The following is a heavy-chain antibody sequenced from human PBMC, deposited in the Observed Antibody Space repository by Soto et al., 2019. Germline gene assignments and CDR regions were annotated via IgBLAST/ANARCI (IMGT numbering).Heavy chain of an antibody. CDR3: AHSPLHYNWNYEGVYYFDY. V-gene: IGHV2-5*02. J-gene: IGHJ4*02. D-gene: IGHD1-7*01. Sequence: SGPTLVKPTQTLTLTCTFSGFSLSTSGVGVGWIRQPPGKALEWLALIYWDDDKRYSPSLKSRLTITKDTSKNQVVLTMTNMDPVDTATYYCAHSPLHYNWNYEGVYYFDYWGQGTLVTVSS. CDR1: GFSLSTSGVG. CDR2: IYWDDDK.